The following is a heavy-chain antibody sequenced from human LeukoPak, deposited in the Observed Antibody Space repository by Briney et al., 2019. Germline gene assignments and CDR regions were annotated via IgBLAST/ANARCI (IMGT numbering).Heavy chain of an antibody. J-gene: IGHJ4*02. CDR3: ARVRGDGYNPVDY. D-gene: IGHD5-24*01. Sequence: SETLSLTCTVSGCSISSYYRSWIRQPPGKGLEWIGYIYYSGSTNYNPSLKSRVTISVDTSKNQFSLELSSVTAADTAVYYCARVRGDGYNPVDYWGQGTLVTVSS. CDR2: IYYSGST. V-gene: IGHV4-59*01. CDR1: GCSISSYY.